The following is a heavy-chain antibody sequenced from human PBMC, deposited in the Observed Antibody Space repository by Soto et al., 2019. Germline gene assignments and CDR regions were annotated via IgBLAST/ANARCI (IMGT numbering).Heavy chain of an antibody. CDR3: ARVSDPEWELLLGAFDI. J-gene: IGHJ3*02. CDR2: ISSSSSYI. V-gene: IGHV3-21*01. CDR1: GFTFSSYS. D-gene: IGHD1-26*01. Sequence: GGSLRLSCAASGFTFSSYSMNWVRQAQGKGLEWVSSISSSSSYIYYADSVKGRFTISRDNAKNSLYLQMNSLRAEDTAVYYCARVSDPEWELLLGAFDIWGQGTMVTVSS.